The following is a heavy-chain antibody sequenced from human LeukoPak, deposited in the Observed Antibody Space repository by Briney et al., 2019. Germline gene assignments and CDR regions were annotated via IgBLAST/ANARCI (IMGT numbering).Heavy chain of an antibody. Sequence: SSETLSLTCTVSGGSISSYYWSWIRQPPGKGLEWIGYIYYSGSTNYNPSLKSRVTISVDTSKNQFSLKLSSVTAADTAVYYCARDSNRYYGSGKYYYYGMDVWGQGTTVTVSS. CDR2: IYYSGST. CDR1: GGSISSYY. D-gene: IGHD3-10*01. J-gene: IGHJ6*02. CDR3: ARDSNRYYGSGKYYYYGMDV. V-gene: IGHV4-59*01.